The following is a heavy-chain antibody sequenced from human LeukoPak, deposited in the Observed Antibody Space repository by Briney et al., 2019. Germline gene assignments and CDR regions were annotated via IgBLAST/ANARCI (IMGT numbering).Heavy chain of an antibody. D-gene: IGHD2-2*01. CDR1: GFTFSSYW. V-gene: IGHV3-7*01. Sequence: GGSLRLSCAASGFTFSSYWMSWVRQAPGKGLEWVANMKQDGSEKYYVDSVKGRFTISRDNAKNSLYLQMNSLRAEDTAVYYCARYGVAPAAYYYYHMDVWGKGTTVTVSS. J-gene: IGHJ6*03. CDR2: MKQDGSEK. CDR3: ARYGVAPAAYYYYHMDV.